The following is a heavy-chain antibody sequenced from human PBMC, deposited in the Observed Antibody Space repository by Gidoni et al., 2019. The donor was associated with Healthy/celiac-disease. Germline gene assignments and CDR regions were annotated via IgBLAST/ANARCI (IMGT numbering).Heavy chain of an antibody. CDR2: ISGSGAST. D-gene: IGHD2-15*01. J-gene: IGHJ4*02. CDR1: GFTVSNYA. CDR3: AKNRGYCSGGSCYFDY. Sequence: EVQLLESGGGLVQPGGYLRLACAASGFTVSNYAMSWVRQAPGKGLEWVSAISGSGASTYYADSVKGRFTISRDNSKNTLYLQMNSLRAEDTAVYYCAKNRGYCSGGSCYFDYWGQGTLVTVSS. V-gene: IGHV3-23*01.